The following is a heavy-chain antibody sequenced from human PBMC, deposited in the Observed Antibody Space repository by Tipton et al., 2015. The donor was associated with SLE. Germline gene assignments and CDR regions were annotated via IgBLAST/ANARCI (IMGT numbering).Heavy chain of an antibody. CDR3: ATYYYGSGSFDY. CDR2: IYTGGNT. J-gene: IGHJ4*02. V-gene: IGHV3-53*01. Sequence: GSLRLSCAASGFTVSSNYMSWVRQAPGKGLEWVSIIYTGGNTYYADSVKGRFTISRDISKNTLYLQMNSLRAEDTAVYYCATYYYGSGSFDYWGQGTLITVSS. CDR1: GFTVSSNY. D-gene: IGHD3-10*01.